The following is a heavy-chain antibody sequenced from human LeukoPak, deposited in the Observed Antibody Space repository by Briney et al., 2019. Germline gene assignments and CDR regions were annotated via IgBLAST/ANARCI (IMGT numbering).Heavy chain of an antibody. Sequence: APVKVSCKASGYTFTGYYMHWVRQAPEQGLEWMGWINPNSGGTNYAQKFQGRVTMTRDTSIGTAYMELSRLRSDDTAVYYCAFIGRYCSSTSCSFDYWGQGTLVTVSS. CDR2: INPNSGGT. CDR1: GYTFTGYY. D-gene: IGHD2-2*01. CDR3: AFIGRYCSSTSCSFDY. V-gene: IGHV1-2*02. J-gene: IGHJ4*02.